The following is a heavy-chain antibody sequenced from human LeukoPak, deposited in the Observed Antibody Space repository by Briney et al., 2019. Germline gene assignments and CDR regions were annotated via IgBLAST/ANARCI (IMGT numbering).Heavy chain of an antibody. Sequence: GGSLRLSCTASGFTFGDYAMSWVRQAPGKGLEWVGFIRSEAYGGTTEYAASVKGRFTISRDDSKSIAYLQMNSLKAEDTAVYYCTRVDYGDYVPLFDYWGQGTLVTVSS. D-gene: IGHD4-17*01. J-gene: IGHJ4*02. V-gene: IGHV3-49*04. CDR2: IRSEAYGGTT. CDR1: GFTFGDYA. CDR3: TRVDYGDYVPLFDY.